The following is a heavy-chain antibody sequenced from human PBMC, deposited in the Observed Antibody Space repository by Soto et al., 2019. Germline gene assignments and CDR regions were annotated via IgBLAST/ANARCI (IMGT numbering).Heavy chain of an antibody. CDR3: AQGDTWIQLWFFFDC. V-gene: IGHV3-23*01. J-gene: IGHJ4*02. CDR2: ITSSGDTT. D-gene: IGHD5-18*01. Sequence: GGSLRLSCSASGFTFSSYAMGWVRQVPGEGLEWVSSITSSGDTTYYTDSVKGRFTIYRDNSKNTLSLQMNSLRAEDTAIYYCAQGDTWIQLWFFFDCWGQGTLVTVSS. CDR1: GFTFSSYA.